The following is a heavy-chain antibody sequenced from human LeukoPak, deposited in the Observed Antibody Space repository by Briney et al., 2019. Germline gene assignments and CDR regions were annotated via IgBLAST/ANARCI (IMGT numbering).Heavy chain of an antibody. CDR1: RFTFSSYA. V-gene: IGHV3-23*01. Sequence: GGSLRLSCAASRFTFSSYAMSWVRQAPGKGLEWVSAISGSGGSTYYADSVKGRFTISRDNSKNTLYLQMNSLRAEDTAVYYCAKTYYYDSSGYHFFDYWGQGTLVTVSS. D-gene: IGHD3-22*01. J-gene: IGHJ4*02. CDR3: AKTYYYDSSGYHFFDY. CDR2: ISGSGGST.